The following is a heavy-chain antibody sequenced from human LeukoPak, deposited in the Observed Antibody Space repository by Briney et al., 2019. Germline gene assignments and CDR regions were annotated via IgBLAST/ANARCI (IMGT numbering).Heavy chain of an antibody. CDR2: ISYDGSNK. CDR3: AREGSSSGWYGYYGMDV. D-gene: IGHD6-19*01. J-gene: IGHJ6*02. CDR1: GFTFSSYA. V-gene: IGHV3-30-3*01. Sequence: GGSLRLSCAAPGFTFSSYAMHWVRQTPGKGLEWVAVISYDGSNKYYADSVKGRFTISRDNSKNTLYLQMNSLRAEDTAVYYCAREGSSSGWYGYYGMDVWGQGTTVTVSS.